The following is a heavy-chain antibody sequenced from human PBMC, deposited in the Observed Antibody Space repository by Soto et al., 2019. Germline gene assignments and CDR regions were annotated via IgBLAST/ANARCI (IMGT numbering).Heavy chain of an antibody. CDR1: GFTLSSYA. CDR2: ISGSGGST. Sequence: GGSLRLSCAASGFTLSSYAMSWVRQAPGKGLEWVSAISGSGGSTYYADSVKGRFTISRDNSKNTLYLQMNSLRAEDTAVYYCAKGMGYCSSTSCYGGSHHYYYGMDVWGQGTTVTVSS. CDR3: AKGMGYCSSTSCYGGSHHYYYGMDV. V-gene: IGHV3-23*01. J-gene: IGHJ6*02. D-gene: IGHD2-2*01.